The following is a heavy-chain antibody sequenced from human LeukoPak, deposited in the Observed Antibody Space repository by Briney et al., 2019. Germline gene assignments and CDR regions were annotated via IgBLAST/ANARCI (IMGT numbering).Heavy chain of an antibody. CDR3: ARHEEEDGYNAKTFDF. J-gene: IGHJ4*02. Sequence: TSETLSLTCTVSGVSISSSNNFWGWIRQPPGKGLEWIGSMHYRGTTYYIPSLKSRVTIPVDTSKNQFSLKLSSVTAADTAVYYCARHEEEDGYNAKTFDFWGQGTLVTVSS. V-gene: IGHV4-39*01. CDR2: MHYRGTT. CDR1: GVSISSSNNF. D-gene: IGHD5-24*01.